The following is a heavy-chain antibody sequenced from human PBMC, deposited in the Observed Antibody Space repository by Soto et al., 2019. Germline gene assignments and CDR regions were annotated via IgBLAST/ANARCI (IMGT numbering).Heavy chain of an antibody. D-gene: IGHD6-6*01. CDR2: ISSDGSNK. J-gene: IGHJ6*02. V-gene: IGHV3-30*03. CDR3: AIEEYDYYYGMEV. Sequence: VGSLRLSCAASGFTFSTYGMHWVRQAPGKGPEWVAVISSDGSNKYYADSVKGRFTISRDNSKNTLYLQMNSLRAEDTAVYYYAIEEYDYYYGMEVWGQGTTVTVSS. CDR1: GFTFSTYG.